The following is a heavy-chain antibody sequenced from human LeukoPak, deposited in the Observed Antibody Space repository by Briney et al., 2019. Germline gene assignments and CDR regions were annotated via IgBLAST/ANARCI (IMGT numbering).Heavy chain of an antibody. J-gene: IGHJ6*03. CDR3: ARDEGYYNYMDV. CDR2: INVDIGGT. Sequence: DSVKLSCKASRYSFNGYSMHWVRLAPGQGLEWMGWINVDIGGTKYAEKFQGRVTMTRYTSISTAYMELSRLRSDDTAVYYCARDEGYYNYMDVWGKGTTVSVSS. V-gene: IGHV1-2*02. CDR1: RYSFNGYS.